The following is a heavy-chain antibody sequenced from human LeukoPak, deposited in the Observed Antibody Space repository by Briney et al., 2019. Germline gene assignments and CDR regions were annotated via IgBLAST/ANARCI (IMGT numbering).Heavy chain of an antibody. CDR3: ARHLERVRGVKVASNWFDP. V-gene: IGHV1-69*10. D-gene: IGHD3-10*01. J-gene: IGHJ5*02. CDR1: GGTFSSYA. CDR2: IIPIFDIA. Sequence: ASVKVSCKASGGTFSSYAISWVRQAPGQGLEWMGGIIPIFDIANYARKFQGRVTITADKSTSTAYMELSSLRSEDTAVYYCARHLERVRGVKVASNWFDPWGQGTLVTVSS.